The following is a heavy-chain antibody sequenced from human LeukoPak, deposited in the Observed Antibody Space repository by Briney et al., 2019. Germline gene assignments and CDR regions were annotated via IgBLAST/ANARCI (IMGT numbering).Heavy chain of an antibody. J-gene: IGHJ5*02. CDR2: ISGSGGST. CDR1: GFTFSSYG. CDR3: AKQAAAGNNWFDP. V-gene: IGHV3-23*01. D-gene: IGHD6-13*01. Sequence: QSGGSLRLSCAASGFTFSSYGMSWVRQAPGEGLEWVSAISGSGGSTYYADSVKGRFTISRDNSKNTLYLQMNSLRAEDTAVYYCAKQAAAGNNWFDPWGQGTLVTVSS.